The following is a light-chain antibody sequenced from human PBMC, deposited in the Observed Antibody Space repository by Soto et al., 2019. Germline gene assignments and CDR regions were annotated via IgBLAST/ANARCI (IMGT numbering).Light chain of an antibody. CDR1: QSISSW. J-gene: IGKJ2*01. CDR2: KAS. Sequence: DIEMTQSPSTLSASVGDRVTITCRASQSISSWLAWYQQRPGKAPNLLIYKASSLESGVPSRFSGSGSGTEFTLTISSLQPDDFATYYCQQYSSYSTFGQGTKLEI. CDR3: QQYSSYST. V-gene: IGKV1-5*03.